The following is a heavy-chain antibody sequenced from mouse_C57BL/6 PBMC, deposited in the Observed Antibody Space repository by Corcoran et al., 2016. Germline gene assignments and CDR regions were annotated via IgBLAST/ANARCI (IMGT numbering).Heavy chain of an antibody. Sequence: QIQLVQSGPELKKPGETVKISCKASGYTFTTYGMSWVKQAPGKGLKWMGWINTYSGVPTYADDFKGRFAFSLETSASTAYLQINNLKNEDTATYFCARGFYSNYFDYWDQGTTLTASS. CDR2: INTYSGVP. J-gene: IGHJ2*01. CDR1: GYTFTTYG. D-gene: IGHD2-5*01. V-gene: IGHV9-3*01. CDR3: ARGFYSNYFDY.